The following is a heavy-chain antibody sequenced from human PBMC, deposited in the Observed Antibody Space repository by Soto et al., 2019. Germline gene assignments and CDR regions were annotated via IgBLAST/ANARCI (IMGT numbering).Heavy chain of an antibody. CDR2: INPSGGST. CDR3: ARDRYSSSPKWAGYYYGMDV. V-gene: IGHV1-46*01. D-gene: IGHD6-6*01. Sequence: ASVKFCCKASGYTFTSYYMHWVRQAPGQGLDWMGIINPSGGSTSYAQKFQGRVTMTRDASTSTVYMELSSLRSEDTAVYYCARDRYSSSPKWAGYYYGMDVWGQGTTVTVS. CDR1: GYTFTSYY. J-gene: IGHJ6*02.